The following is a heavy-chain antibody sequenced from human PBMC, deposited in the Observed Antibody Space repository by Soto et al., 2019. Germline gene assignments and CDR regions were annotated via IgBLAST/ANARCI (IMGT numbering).Heavy chain of an antibody. J-gene: IGHJ2*01. CDR2: INDRGSI. D-gene: IGHD3-9*01. CDR1: GGSFSGYY. V-gene: IGHV4-34*01. CDR3: ARESHDILTGPPWVWYFDL. Sequence: QVQLQQWGAGPLRPLETLSLTCGVSGGSFSGYYWAWIRQSPGKGLEWIGEINDRGSIKYNPSLKSRDSISVDTSKNHYSLNLRSVTAADTAVYYCARESHDILTGPPWVWYFDLWGRGTLVTVSS.